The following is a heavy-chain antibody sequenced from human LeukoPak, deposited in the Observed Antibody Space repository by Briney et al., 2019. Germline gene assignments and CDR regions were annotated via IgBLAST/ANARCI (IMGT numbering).Heavy chain of an antibody. D-gene: IGHD1-7*01. V-gene: IGHV3-13*01. J-gene: IGHJ2*01. CDR3: ARGWNSFWYFDF. CDR2: IGAAGDT. Sequence: GALRLSCAATGFTFITYDMHWVRQVTGKDLEWVSAIGAAGDTYYPDSVKGRFTISRENVKNSLYLQMNSLRVEDTAVYYCARGWNSFWYFDFWGRGTQVTVSS. CDR1: GFTFITYD.